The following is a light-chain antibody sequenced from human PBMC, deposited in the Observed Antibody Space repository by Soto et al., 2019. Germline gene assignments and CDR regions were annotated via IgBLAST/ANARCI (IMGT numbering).Light chain of an antibody. CDR3: QQSYSTLWT. CDR1: QSISSY. Sequence: DIQMTQSPSSLSASVGDRVTITCRASQSISSYLNLYQQKPGKAPKLLIYAASSLQSGVPSRFSGSGSGTDFTLTISSLQPEDFATYYCQQSYSTLWTFGQGTQVEIK. V-gene: IGKV1-39*01. J-gene: IGKJ1*01. CDR2: AAS.